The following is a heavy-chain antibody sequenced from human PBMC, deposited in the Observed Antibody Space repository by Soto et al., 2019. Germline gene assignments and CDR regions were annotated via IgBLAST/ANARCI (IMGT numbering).Heavy chain of an antibody. CDR1: GFTVSSKY. Sequence: EVQLVESGGGLVQPGGSLRLSCAASGFTVSSKYMTWVRQAPGKGLEWVSLIQSGGTTYYAASVKGRFTISRDTSENTLHLQMDSLRVEDTAVYYCARDDVLCDGGRCYGIPLDVWGKGTMVTVSS. CDR3: ARDDVLCDGGRCYGIPLDV. V-gene: IGHV3-66*01. J-gene: IGHJ6*04. CDR2: IQSGGTT. D-gene: IGHD2-15*01.